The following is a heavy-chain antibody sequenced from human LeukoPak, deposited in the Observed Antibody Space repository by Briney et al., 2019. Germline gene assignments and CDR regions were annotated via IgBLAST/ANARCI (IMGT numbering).Heavy chain of an antibody. Sequence: GGSLRLSCAASGFTFSSYTMNWVRQAPGKGLEWVSSISSSSSYIYYADSVKGRFTISRDTAKNSLYLQMNSLRAEDTAVYYCASWAERYYYYGMDVWGKGTTVTVSS. CDR2: ISSSSSYI. CDR3: ASWAERYYYYGMDV. V-gene: IGHV3-21*04. D-gene: IGHD7-27*01. CDR1: GFTFSSYT. J-gene: IGHJ6*04.